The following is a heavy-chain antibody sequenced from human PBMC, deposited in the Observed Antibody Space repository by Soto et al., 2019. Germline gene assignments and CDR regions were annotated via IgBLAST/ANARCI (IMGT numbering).Heavy chain of an antibody. Sequence: QVQLVESGGGVVQPGRSLRLSCAASGFTFSSYGMHWVRQAPGKGLEWVAVISYDGSNKYYADSVKGRFTISRDNSKNTLYLQMNSLRAEDTAVYYCAKDFFRGWELLRAIDYWGQGTLVTVSS. CDR2: ISYDGSNK. V-gene: IGHV3-30*18. D-gene: IGHD1-26*01. J-gene: IGHJ4*02. CDR1: GFTFSSYG. CDR3: AKDFFRGWELLRAIDY.